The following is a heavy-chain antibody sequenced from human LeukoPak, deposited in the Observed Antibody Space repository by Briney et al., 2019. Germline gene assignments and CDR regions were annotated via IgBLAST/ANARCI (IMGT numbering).Heavy chain of an antibody. Sequence: GGSLRLSCAASGFTFSSYSMNWVRQAPGKGLEWVSYISSSSSTIYYADSVKGRFTISRDNSKNTLYLQMNSLRAEDTAVYYCARVRNGYNLNDAFDIWGQGTMVTVSS. CDR2: ISSSSSTI. CDR1: GFTFSSYS. J-gene: IGHJ3*02. CDR3: ARVRNGYNLNDAFDI. V-gene: IGHV3-48*01. D-gene: IGHD5-24*01.